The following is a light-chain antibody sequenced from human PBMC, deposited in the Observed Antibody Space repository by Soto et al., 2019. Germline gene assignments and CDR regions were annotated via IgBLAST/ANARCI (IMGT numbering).Light chain of an antibody. CDR2: AAS. J-gene: IGKJ1*01. CDR3: QQFKSYPIT. V-gene: IGKV1-9*01. CDR1: QGIGSY. Sequence: DVQLTQSPSFLSASVGDIVSITFRASQGIGSYLAWYQQKPGKAPNLLIYAASTLQNGVPSTFSGSGSGTEFTLTISSLQPEDFGTYYCQQFKSYPITFGQGTKVDIK.